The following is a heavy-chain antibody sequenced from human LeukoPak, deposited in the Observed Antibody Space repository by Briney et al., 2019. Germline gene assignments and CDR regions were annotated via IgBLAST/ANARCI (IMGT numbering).Heavy chain of an antibody. CDR2: IGGRGGST. CDR3: AKGHSSGHLLYFDY. Sequence: GGALRLSCAASGFTFSSNAMSWVREAPGKGLEWVLAIGGRGGSTYYADSVKGRFTISRDNSKNTLYLQMNSLRAEDTAVYYCAKGHSSGHLLYFDYWGQGTLVTVSS. D-gene: IGHD6-19*01. CDR1: GFTFSSNA. J-gene: IGHJ4*02. V-gene: IGHV3-23*01.